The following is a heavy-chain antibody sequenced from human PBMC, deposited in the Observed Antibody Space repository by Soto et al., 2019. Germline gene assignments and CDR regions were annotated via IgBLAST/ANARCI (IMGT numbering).Heavy chain of an antibody. D-gene: IGHD6-13*01. Sequence: TGGSLRLSCAASGFTVSSNYMSWVRQAPGKGLEWVSVIYSGGSTYYADSVKGRFTISRDNSKNTLYLQMNSLRAEDTAVYYCARDLGHSSSWYNGMDVWGQGTTVTVSS. J-gene: IGHJ6*02. V-gene: IGHV3-66*01. CDR1: GFTVSSNY. CDR2: IYSGGST. CDR3: ARDLGHSSSWYNGMDV.